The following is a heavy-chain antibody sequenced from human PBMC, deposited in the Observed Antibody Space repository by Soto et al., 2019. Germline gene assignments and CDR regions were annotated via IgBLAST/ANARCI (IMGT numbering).Heavy chain of an antibody. CDR1: GFTFSSYS. Sequence: SLRLSCAVSGFTFSSYSMNWVRQSPGKGLEWVSSISSSSSYIYYADSVKGRFTISRDNAKNSLYLQMNSLRAEDTAVYYCARSDYGDYVAFDIWGQGTMVTVSS. D-gene: IGHD4-17*01. CDR2: ISSSSSYI. J-gene: IGHJ3*02. CDR3: ARSDYGDYVAFDI. V-gene: IGHV3-21*01.